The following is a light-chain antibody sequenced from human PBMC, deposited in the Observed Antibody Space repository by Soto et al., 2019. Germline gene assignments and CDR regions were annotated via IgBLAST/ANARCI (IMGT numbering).Light chain of an antibody. V-gene: IGKV3-15*01. J-gene: IGKJ4*01. CDR1: QSVSST. CDR3: QQYKNWPLT. CDR2: GAS. Sequence: EIVMTQSPATLSVSPGGSATLSCRASQSVSSTLAWYQQKPGQPPRLLIYGASTRATGFPARFSGSGSGTEFTLTISSLQSEDFAVYYCQQYKNWPLTFGGGTKVDIK.